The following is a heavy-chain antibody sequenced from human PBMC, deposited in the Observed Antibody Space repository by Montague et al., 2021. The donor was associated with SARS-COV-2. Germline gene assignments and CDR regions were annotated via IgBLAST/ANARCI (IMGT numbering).Heavy chain of an antibody. D-gene: IGHD5-18*01. V-gene: IGHV4-4*07. CDR1: GSSISSYY. Sequence: SETLSLTCTVSGSSISSYYWSWIRQPAGKGLEWIGRIFTSGTTNYSPSLKSRVTMSVDTSKNQFSLKLSSVTAADTAVYYCARTPVSGYHGGFDYWGQGTLVTVSS. CDR2: IFTSGTT. CDR3: ARTPVSGYHGGFDY. J-gene: IGHJ4*02.